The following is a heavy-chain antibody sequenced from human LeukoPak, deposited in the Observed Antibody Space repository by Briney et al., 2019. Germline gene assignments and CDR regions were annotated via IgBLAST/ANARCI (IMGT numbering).Heavy chain of an antibody. V-gene: IGHV4-31*03. CDR1: GGSITSDSYY. Sequence: PSETLSHTCTVSGGSITSDSYYWSWIRQHPGKGLEWIAYIYYSGSNYYNPSLKNRVTISVDTSKNQFSLKLSSVTAADTAVYFCARGKDSSDYFDYWGQGTLVTVSS. CDR2: IYYSGSN. D-gene: IGHD3-22*01. J-gene: IGHJ4*02. CDR3: ARGKDSSDYFDY.